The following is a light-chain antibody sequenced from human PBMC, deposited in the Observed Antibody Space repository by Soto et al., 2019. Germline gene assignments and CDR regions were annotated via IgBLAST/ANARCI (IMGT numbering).Light chain of an antibody. Sequence: QSALTQPASVSGSPGQSITISCTGTSSDVGGYNYVSWYQQHPGKAPKRMIYDVSNRPSGVSNRFSGSKSGNTASLTISGLQAEDEADYYCSSYTSSSTLDVFGTGAKLTVL. CDR2: DVS. CDR1: SSDVGGYNY. CDR3: SSYTSSSTLDV. V-gene: IGLV2-14*01. J-gene: IGLJ1*01.